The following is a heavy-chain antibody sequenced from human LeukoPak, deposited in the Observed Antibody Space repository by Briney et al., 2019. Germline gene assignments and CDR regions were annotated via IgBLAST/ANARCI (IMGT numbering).Heavy chain of an antibody. Sequence: SETLSLTCTVSGGSISSYYWSWIRQPPGKGLEWIGSIYYSGSTYYNPSLKSRVTISVDTSKNQFSLKLSSVTAADTAVYYCARHIDFWSGYGDYMDVWGKGTTVTVSS. CDR1: GGSISSYY. CDR3: ARHIDFWSGYGDYMDV. CDR2: IYYSGST. J-gene: IGHJ6*03. D-gene: IGHD3-3*01. V-gene: IGHV4-39*01.